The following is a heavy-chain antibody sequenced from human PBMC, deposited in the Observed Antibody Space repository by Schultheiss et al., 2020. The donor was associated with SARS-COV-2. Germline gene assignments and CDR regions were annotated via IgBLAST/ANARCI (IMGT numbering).Heavy chain of an antibody. CDR3: ARDGYYYDSSGYTPYFDY. V-gene: IGHV3-30-3*01. CDR1: GFTFSSYA. D-gene: IGHD3-22*01. Sequence: GGSLRLSCAASGFTFSSYAMHWVRQAPGKGLEWVAVISYDGSNKYYADSVKGRFTISRDNSKNTLYLQMNSLRAEDTAVYYCARDGYYYDSSGYTPYFDYWGQGTLVTVAS. CDR2: ISYDGSNK. J-gene: IGHJ4*02.